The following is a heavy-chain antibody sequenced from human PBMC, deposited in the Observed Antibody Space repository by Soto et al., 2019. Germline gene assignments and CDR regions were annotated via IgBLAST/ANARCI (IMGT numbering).Heavy chain of an antibody. V-gene: IGHV3-23*01. CDR3: VKKGCTSTICYINF. Sequence: EVRLLESGGGLVQPGGSLRLSCAASGFTFNSYAMSWVRQAPGKGLEWVSAIGGGGGSTDYADSVKGRFTISRDDSKNTLYLQMKTLRADDTAVYYCVKKGCTSTICYINFWGQGTLDTVSS. CDR2: IGGGGGST. J-gene: IGHJ4*02. CDR1: GFTFNSYA. D-gene: IGHD2-2*01.